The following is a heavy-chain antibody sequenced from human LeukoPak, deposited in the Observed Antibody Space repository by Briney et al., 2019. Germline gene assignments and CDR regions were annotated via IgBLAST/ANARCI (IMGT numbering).Heavy chain of an antibody. D-gene: IGHD3-10*01. CDR2: ISYDGSNK. CDR1: GFTFSSYA. CDR3: ARSRITMVRGATDY. Sequence: GGSLRLSCAASGFTFSSYAMHWVRQAPGKGLEWVADISYDGSNKYYADSVKGRFTISRDNSKNTLYLQMNSLRAEDTAVYYCARSRITMVRGATDYWGQGTLVTVSS. J-gene: IGHJ4*02. V-gene: IGHV3-30-3*01.